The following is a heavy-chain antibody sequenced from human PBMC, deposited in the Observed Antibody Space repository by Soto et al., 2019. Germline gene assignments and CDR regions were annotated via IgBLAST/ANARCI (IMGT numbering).Heavy chain of an antibody. CDR2: VHYTGTT. V-gene: IGHV4-39*01. CDR1: GVSIRSGTDD. D-gene: IGHD2-15*01. CDR3: ARAPRRIIVGAPEHNWFDP. Sequence: PSETLSLTCTVSGVSIRSGTDDWAWLRQPPXKGLEWIGSVHYTGTTYHNPSLKSRVTISVDTSKNQFSLRQSSVTAADTAVYYCARAPRRIIVGAPEHNWFDPWGQGTLVTVSS. J-gene: IGHJ5*02.